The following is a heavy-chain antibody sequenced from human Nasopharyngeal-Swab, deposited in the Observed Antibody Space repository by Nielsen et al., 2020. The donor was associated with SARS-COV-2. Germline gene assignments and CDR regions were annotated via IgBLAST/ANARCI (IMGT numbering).Heavy chain of an antibody. CDR2: ISYDGSNK. J-gene: IGHJ4*02. CDR1: GFTFSSYG. V-gene: IGHV3-30*03. Sequence: GGSLRLSCAASGFTFSSYGMHWVRQAPGKGLEWVGVISYDGSNKYYADSVKGRFTISRDNSKNTLYLQMNSLRAEDTAVYYCAQGNYFDYWGQGTLVTVSS. CDR3: AQGNYFDY.